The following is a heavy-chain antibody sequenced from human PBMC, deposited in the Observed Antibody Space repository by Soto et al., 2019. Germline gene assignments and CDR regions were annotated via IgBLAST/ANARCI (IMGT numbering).Heavy chain of an antibody. Sequence: GGSLRLSCAASGFTFSSYAMSWVRQAPGKGLEWVSAISGSGGSTYYADSVKGRFTISRDNSKNTLYLQMNSLRAEDTAVYYCAKDVAAAGTVWYFDLWGRGTLVTVSS. CDR2: ISGSGGST. V-gene: IGHV3-23*01. CDR1: GFTFSSYA. CDR3: AKDVAAAGTVWYFDL. J-gene: IGHJ2*01. D-gene: IGHD6-13*01.